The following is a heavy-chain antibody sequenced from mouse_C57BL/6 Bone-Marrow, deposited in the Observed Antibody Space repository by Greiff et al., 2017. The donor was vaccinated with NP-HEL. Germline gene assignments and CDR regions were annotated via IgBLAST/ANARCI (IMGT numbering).Heavy chain of an antibody. D-gene: IGHD1-1*01. CDR3: ARHYYGSSYGGTFDY. V-gene: IGHV3-8*01. Sequence: VQLKESGPGLAKPSQTLSLTCSVTGYSITSDYWNWIRKFPGNKLEYMGYISYSGSTYYNPSLNSRISITRDTSKNQYYLQLNSVTTEDTATYYCARHYYGSSYGGTFDYWGQGTTLTVSS. CDR2: ISYSGST. CDR1: GYSITSDY. J-gene: IGHJ2*01.